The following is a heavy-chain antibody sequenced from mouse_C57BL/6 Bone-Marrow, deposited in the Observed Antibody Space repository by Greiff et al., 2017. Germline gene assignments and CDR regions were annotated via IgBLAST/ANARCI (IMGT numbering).Heavy chain of an antibody. CDR3: AGPLYFDV. J-gene: IGHJ1*03. V-gene: IGHV5-17*01. CDR2: ISSGSSTI. CDR1: GFTFSDYG. D-gene: IGHD6-1*01. Sequence: EVKLVEPGGGLVKPGGSLKLSCAASGFTFSDYGMHWVRQAPEKGLEWVAYISSGSSTISYADTVKGRFTIAIDNAKYTPFLQMTSLRSEDTAMFYCAGPLYFDVWGTGTTVTVSS.